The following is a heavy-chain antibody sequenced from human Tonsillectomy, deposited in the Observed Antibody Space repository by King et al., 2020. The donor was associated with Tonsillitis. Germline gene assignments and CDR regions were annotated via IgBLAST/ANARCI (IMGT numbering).Heavy chain of an antibody. J-gene: IGHJ6*02. Sequence: QLVQSGGGVVQPGRSLRLSCAASGFTFSSYSMHWVRQAPGKGLEWVAVISYDGSIKYYADSVKGRFTISRDNSKNTLYLQMNSLRAEDTAVYYCARADYYDSSGYFDYYYYYGMDVWGQGTTVTVSS. CDR3: ARADYYDSSGYFDYYYYYGMDV. D-gene: IGHD3-22*01. V-gene: IGHV3-30-3*01. CDR2: ISYDGSIK. CDR1: GFTFSSYS.